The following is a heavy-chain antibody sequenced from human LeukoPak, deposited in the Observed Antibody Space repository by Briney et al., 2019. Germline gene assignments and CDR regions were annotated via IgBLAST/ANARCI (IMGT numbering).Heavy chain of an antibody. J-gene: IGHJ4*01. CDR3: ARLSTGDGDY. CDR2: IYYSGST. Sequence: PSETLSLTCTVSGGSISSYYWSWIRQPPGKGLEWIGYIYYSGSTNYNPSLKSRVTISVNTSKNQFCLKLSSVTAADTAVYYCARLSTGDGDYWGHGTLVTVSS. D-gene: IGHD7-27*01. CDR1: GGSISSYY. V-gene: IGHV4-59*01.